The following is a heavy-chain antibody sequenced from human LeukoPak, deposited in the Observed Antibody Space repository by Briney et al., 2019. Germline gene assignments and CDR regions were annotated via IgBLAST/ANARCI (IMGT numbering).Heavy chain of an antibody. CDR2: IRAGSEYT. D-gene: IGHD6-19*01. CDR1: GFTFSTYS. Sequence: PGGSLRLSCRASGFTFSTYSMNWVRQAPGGGLEWVSVIRAGSEYTYYADSVKGRFTISRDNSKNMLYLQMNSLRAEDTAIYYCAKDGHCPDVVSTTKIVVAGYVDYWGQGTLVTVSS. CDR3: AKDGHCPDVVSTTKIVVAGYVDY. V-gene: IGHV3-23*01. J-gene: IGHJ4*02.